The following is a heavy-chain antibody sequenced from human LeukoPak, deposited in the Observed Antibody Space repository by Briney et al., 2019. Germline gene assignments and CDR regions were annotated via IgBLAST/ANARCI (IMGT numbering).Heavy chain of an antibody. D-gene: IGHD5-18*01. Sequence: ASVKVSCKASGYTFTSYYMHWVRQAPGQGLEWMGVINPSDDTKSYAQRFQGRVTMTRDTSTSTVYMELSSLRSEDTAVYYCARSGGGYNYGLEVSWGQGTLVTVFS. J-gene: IGHJ5*02. CDR2: INPSDDTK. CDR3: ARSGGGYNYGLEVS. CDR1: GYTFTSYY. V-gene: IGHV1-46*01.